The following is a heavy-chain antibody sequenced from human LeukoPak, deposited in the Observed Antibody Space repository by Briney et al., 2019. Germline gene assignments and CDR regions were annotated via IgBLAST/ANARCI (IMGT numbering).Heavy chain of an antibody. CDR2: IIPISGTA. V-gene: IGHV1-69*01. Sequence: SVKVSCKASGGTFSNYAISWVRQAPGQGLEWMGGIIPISGTANYAQKLQDGVTITAGASTSTAYMELSSLRSEDTAVYYCATYCSSTSCYIWGYYFDYWGQETLVTVSS. CDR1: GGTFSNYA. J-gene: IGHJ4*02. D-gene: IGHD2-2*01. CDR3: ATYCSSTSCYIWGYYFDY.